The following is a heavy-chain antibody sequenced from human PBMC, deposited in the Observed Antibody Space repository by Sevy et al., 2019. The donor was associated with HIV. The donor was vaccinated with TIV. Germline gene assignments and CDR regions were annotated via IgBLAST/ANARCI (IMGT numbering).Heavy chain of an antibody. CDR3: AREGCTKPHDY. CDR2: LSFGSGEI. Sequence: GGSLRLSCAASGFTFSKYSMSRVRQPPGKGLEWVSTLSFGSGEINYADSVKGRFTISRDNSMSSVYLQMNNLRPEDTAVYYCAREGCTKPHDYWGQGTLVTASS. CDR1: GFTFSKYS. V-gene: IGHV3-23*01. D-gene: IGHD2-8*01. J-gene: IGHJ4*02.